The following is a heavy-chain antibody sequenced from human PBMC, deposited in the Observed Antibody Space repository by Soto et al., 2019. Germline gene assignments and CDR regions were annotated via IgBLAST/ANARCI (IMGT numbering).Heavy chain of an antibody. J-gene: IGHJ3*02. D-gene: IGHD6-19*01. CDR2: IRSKAYGGTT. Sequence: PGGSLRLSCTASGFTFGDYAMSWFRQAPGKGLEWVGFIRSKAYGGTTEYAASVKGRFTISRDDSKSIAYLQMNSLKTEDTAVYYCTRPNSSGWYGSAFDIWGQGTTVTVSS. CDR3: TRPNSSGWYGSAFDI. V-gene: IGHV3-49*03. CDR1: GFTFGDYA.